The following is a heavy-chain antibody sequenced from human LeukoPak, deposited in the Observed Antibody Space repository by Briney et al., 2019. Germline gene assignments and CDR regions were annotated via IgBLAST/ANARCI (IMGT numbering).Heavy chain of an antibody. CDR3: ARDRSITIFGVVHDAFDI. J-gene: IGHJ3*02. CDR1: GYSISNDYY. Sequence: PSETLSLTCAVSGYSISNDYYWGWVRQPPGKGLEWIGNIYHSGSTYKNPSLKSRLTMSLDTSKNQFSLKLSSVTAADTAVYYCARDRSITIFGVVHDAFDIWGQGTMVTVSS. CDR2: IYHSGST. V-gene: IGHV4-38-2*02. D-gene: IGHD3-3*01.